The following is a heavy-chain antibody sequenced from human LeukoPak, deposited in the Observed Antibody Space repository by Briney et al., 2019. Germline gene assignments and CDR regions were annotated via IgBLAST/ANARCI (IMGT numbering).Heavy chain of an antibody. J-gene: IGHJ5*02. CDR2: IYYSGST. Sequence: SETLSLTCSVSGGSISSYYWSWIRQPPGKGLEWIGYIYYSGSTNYNPSLKSRVAISLDTSKSQFSLKLTSVTAADTAVYYCARAPIPYDRSRTDYRFDPWGQGTLVTVAS. V-gene: IGHV4-59*01. CDR3: ARAPIPYDRSRTDYRFDP. CDR1: GGSISSYY. D-gene: IGHD3-16*01.